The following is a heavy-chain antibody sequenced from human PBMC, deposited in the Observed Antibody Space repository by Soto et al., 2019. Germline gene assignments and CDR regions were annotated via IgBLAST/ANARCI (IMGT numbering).Heavy chain of an antibody. CDR3: VKDINPRHYGTSRVFNH. CDR2: INWNNGGV. J-gene: IGHJ4*02. Sequence: EVQLVESGGGLVQRGGSLRLSCVASGFTFDDYAMHWVRQVPGKGLEWVSGINWNNGGVGYIDSVKGRFTISRDNAKNSLYLQMNSLRAEDTALYYCVKDINPRHYGTSRVFNHGGQGTLVTVSS. V-gene: IGHV3-9*01. CDR1: GFTFDDYA. D-gene: IGHD4-17*01.